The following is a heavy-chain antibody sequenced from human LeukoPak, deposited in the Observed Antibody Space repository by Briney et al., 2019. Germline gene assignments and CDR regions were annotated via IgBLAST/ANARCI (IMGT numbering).Heavy chain of an antibody. D-gene: IGHD3-10*01. J-gene: IGHJ5*02. V-gene: IGHV4-34*01. CDR2: INHSGST. CDR1: GGSFSGYY. Sequence: SGTLSLTCAVYGGSFSGYYWSWIRQPPGKGLEWIGEINHSGSTNYNPSLKSRVTISVDTSKNQFSLKLSSVTAADTAVYYCARAHGLLEYYHGSGFPRGGFDPWGQGTLVTVSS. CDR3: ARAHGLLEYYHGSGFPRGGFDP.